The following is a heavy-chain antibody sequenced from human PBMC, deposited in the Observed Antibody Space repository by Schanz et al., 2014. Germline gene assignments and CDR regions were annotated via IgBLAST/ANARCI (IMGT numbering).Heavy chain of an antibody. Sequence: VQLLESGGGLVQPGGSLRLSCAASGFTFRTYSMNWVRQAPGKGLEWVSLIYSGGGTYYADSVKGRFTVSRDNSKNTLYLQMNSLRTEDTAVYFCAKSYDTSGYSGFDYWGQGTLVTVSS. CDR3: AKSYDTSGYSGFDY. J-gene: IGHJ4*02. CDR1: GFTFRTYS. CDR2: IYSGGGT. D-gene: IGHD3-22*01. V-gene: IGHV3-NL1*01.